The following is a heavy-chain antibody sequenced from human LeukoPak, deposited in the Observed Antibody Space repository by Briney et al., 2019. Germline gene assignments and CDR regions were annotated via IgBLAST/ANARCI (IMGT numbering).Heavy chain of an antibody. Sequence: SETLSLTCTVSGGSISSGGYYWSWIRQHPGQGLEWFGYIYYSGSTYYNPSLKSRVTISVDTSKNQFSLKLSSVTAADTAVYYCARGYYDSSGYYGVFDYWGQGTLVTVSS. CDR3: ARGYYDSSGYYGVFDY. J-gene: IGHJ4*02. V-gene: IGHV4-31*03. D-gene: IGHD3-22*01. CDR2: IYYSGST. CDR1: GGSISSGGYY.